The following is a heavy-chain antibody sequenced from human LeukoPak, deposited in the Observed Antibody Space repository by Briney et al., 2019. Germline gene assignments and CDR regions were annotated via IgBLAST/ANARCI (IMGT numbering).Heavy chain of an antibody. CDR2: ISYDGSNK. CDR3: ARGPSGYHNT. CDR1: GFTFSSFS. V-gene: IGHV3-30*04. Sequence: PGRSLRLSCAVSGFTFSSFSMHWVRQAPGKGLEWVAVISYDGSNKYYADSVKGRFTISRDNSKNTLYLQMNSLRAEDTAVYYCARGPSGYHNTGGQGTLVTVSS. D-gene: IGHD5-12*01. J-gene: IGHJ4*02.